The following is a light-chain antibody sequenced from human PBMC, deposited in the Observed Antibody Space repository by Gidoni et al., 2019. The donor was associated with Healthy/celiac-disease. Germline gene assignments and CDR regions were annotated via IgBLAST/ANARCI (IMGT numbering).Light chain of an antibody. V-gene: IGKV1-5*03. J-gene: IGKJ2*04. Sequence: DIQMTQSPSTLSASVGDRVTITCRASQSISSWLAWYQQTPGIAPKLLIYEASSLASGVPSRFSGSGSGTEFTLTISSLQPDDFAPYYCQQYNSYPLCSFGQGTKLEIK. CDR2: EAS. CDR1: QSISSW. CDR3: QQYNSYPLCS.